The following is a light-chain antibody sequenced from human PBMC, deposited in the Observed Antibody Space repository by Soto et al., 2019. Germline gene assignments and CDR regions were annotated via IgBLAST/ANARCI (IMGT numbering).Light chain of an antibody. CDR2: EGS. J-gene: IGLJ1*01. CDR3: CSYAGSSTSPYV. V-gene: IGLV2-23*01. Sequence: QSVLTQPASVSGSPGQSITISCTGTSSDVGSYNLVSWYQQHPGKAPKLMIYEGSKRPSGVSNRFSGSKSGNTASLTISGLQAEDEADYYCCSYAGSSTSPYVFGTGTKLPS. CDR1: SSDVGSYNL.